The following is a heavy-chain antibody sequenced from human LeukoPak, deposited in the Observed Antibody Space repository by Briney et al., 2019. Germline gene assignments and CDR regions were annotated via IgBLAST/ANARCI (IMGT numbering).Heavy chain of an antibody. D-gene: IGHD3-10*01. CDR2: ISGHDGNT. CDR1: DYTFTSYG. V-gene: IGHV1-18*01. J-gene: IGHJ4*02. CDR3: VRDAYGSGKGFFDY. Sequence: GASVKVSCKASDYTFTSYGFSWVRQAPGQGLEWVGWISGHDGNTKYAQKYQGRVTMTTETSTSAAYMELSSLGSDDTAVYYCVRDAYGSGKGFFDYWGQGTLVTVSS.